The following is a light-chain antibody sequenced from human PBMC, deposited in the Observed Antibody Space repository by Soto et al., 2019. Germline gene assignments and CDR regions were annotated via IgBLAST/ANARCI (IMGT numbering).Light chain of an antibody. CDR2: DAS. J-gene: IGKJ4*01. V-gene: IGKV3-11*01. CDR1: QSLNSY. Sequence: EIVLTQSPATLSLSPGERATLSCRASQSLNSYLAWYQQKPRQAPRLLIYDASNRATGVPARFSGSGSGTDFTLTINSLEPEDFAVYYCQQRRSWPITFGGGTKVEIK. CDR3: QQRRSWPIT.